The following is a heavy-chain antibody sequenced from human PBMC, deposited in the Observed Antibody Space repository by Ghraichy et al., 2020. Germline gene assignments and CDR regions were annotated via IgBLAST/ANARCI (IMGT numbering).Heavy chain of an antibody. CDR2: IYYSGST. CDR1: GGSISSSSYY. V-gene: IGHV4-39*07. CDR3: AGQGRGAWFDP. D-gene: IGHD3-10*01. J-gene: IGHJ5*02. Sequence: SQTLSLTCTVSGGSISSSSYYWGWIRQPPGKGLEWIGSIYYSGSTYYNPSLKSRVTISVDTSKNQFSLKLSSVTAADTAVYYCAGQGRGAWFDPWGQGTLVTVSS.